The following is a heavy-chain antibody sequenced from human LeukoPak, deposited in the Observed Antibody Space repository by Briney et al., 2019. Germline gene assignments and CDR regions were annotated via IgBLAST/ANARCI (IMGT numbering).Heavy chain of an antibody. V-gene: IGHV5-51*01. Sequence: GESLKISCKGSEYRFTNYWIGWVRQMPGKGLEWMGIINPGDSNTKYSPSFQGQVTISADKSISTAYLQWSSLKASDTAMYYCASAYSGSYYWDYSGQGTLVTVSS. CDR1: EYRFTNYW. CDR2: INPGDSNT. D-gene: IGHD1-26*01. CDR3: ASAYSGSYYWDY. J-gene: IGHJ4*02.